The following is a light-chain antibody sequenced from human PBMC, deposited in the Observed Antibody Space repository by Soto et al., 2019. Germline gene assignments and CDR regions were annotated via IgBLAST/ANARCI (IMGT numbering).Light chain of an antibody. CDR2: EVN. Sequence: QSVLTQPASVSGSLGQSITISCTGTSSDVGGYNYVSWYQQHPGKVPKLMIYEVNNRPSGVSNRFSGSKSANTASLTISGLQAEDEADYYCCSYAGSSTYVVFGGGTKLTVL. CDR3: CSYAGSSTYVV. CDR1: SSDVGGYNY. V-gene: IGLV2-23*02. J-gene: IGLJ2*01.